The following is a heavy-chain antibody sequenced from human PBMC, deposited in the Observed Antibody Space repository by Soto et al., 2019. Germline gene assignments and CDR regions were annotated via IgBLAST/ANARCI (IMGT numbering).Heavy chain of an antibody. Sequence: QVQLVESGGGVVQPGRSLRLSCVASGFSISTYAMHWARQAPGKGLEWVAVISSDGTNKYYADSVKGRFTIARDNSKNTVYLYINSLGAEDTALFFCAKDKGSSGWYFDHWGQGTLVTVSS. CDR1: GFSISTYA. CDR2: ISSDGTNK. CDR3: AKDKGSSGWYFDH. V-gene: IGHV3-30*18. J-gene: IGHJ4*02. D-gene: IGHD6-19*01.